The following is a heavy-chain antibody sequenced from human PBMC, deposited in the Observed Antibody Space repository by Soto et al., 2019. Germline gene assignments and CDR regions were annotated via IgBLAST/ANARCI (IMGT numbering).Heavy chain of an antibody. Sequence: QVQLQESGPGLVKPSQTLSLTCTVSGGSISSGGYYWSWIRQHPGKGLEWIGYIYYSGNTYYNPSLQSRVTKSEDTSKNQFSLKLISVTAADTAVYYCARATYYYDSSGYSDRVLDYWGQGTLVTVSS. J-gene: IGHJ4*02. V-gene: IGHV4-31*03. CDR3: ARATYYYDSSGYSDRVLDY. CDR2: IYYSGNT. CDR1: GGSISSGGYY. D-gene: IGHD3-22*01.